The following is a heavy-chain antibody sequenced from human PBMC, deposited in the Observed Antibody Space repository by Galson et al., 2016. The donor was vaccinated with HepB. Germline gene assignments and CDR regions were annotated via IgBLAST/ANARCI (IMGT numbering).Heavy chain of an antibody. Sequence: SLRLSCAASGFTFSSYAMNWVRQAPGKGLQWVSGISGGGVSTHYADSVKGRFTISRDNSKNTLYLQMNSLRAEDTAVYYCAKGRYCGGDCYSSDYWGQRTLVTVSS. CDR3: AKGRYCGGDCYSSDY. D-gene: IGHD2-21*02. CDR2: ISGGGVST. V-gene: IGHV3-23*01. CDR1: GFTFSSYA. J-gene: IGHJ4*02.